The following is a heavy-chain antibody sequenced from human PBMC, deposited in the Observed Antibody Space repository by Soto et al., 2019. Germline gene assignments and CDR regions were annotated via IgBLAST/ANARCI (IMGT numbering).Heavy chain of an antibody. CDR3: ARHCSGGSCYSVEYFQH. D-gene: IGHD2-15*01. Sequence: PSETLSLTCTVPGGSISSYYWSWIRQPPGKGLEWIGYIYYSGSTNHNPSLKSRVTISVDTSKNQFSLKLSSVTAADTAVYYCARHCSGGSCYSVEYFQHWGQGTLVTVSS. CDR2: IYYSGST. CDR1: GGSISSYY. J-gene: IGHJ1*01. V-gene: IGHV4-59*08.